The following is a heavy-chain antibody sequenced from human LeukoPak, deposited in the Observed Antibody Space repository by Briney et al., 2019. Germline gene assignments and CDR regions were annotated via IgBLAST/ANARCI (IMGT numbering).Heavy chain of an antibody. D-gene: IGHD3-10*01. Sequence: ASVKVSCKASGYTFTSYDINWVRQASGQGLEWMGWMNPNSGNTGYAQKFQGRVTMTRNTSISTAYTELSSLRSEDTAVYYCARGGRVPRGYFDYWGQGTLVTVSS. CDR1: GYTFTSYD. CDR2: MNPNSGNT. V-gene: IGHV1-8*01. CDR3: ARGGRVPRGYFDY. J-gene: IGHJ4*02.